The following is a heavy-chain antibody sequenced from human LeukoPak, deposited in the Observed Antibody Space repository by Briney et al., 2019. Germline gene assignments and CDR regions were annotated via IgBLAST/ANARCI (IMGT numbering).Heavy chain of an antibody. CDR1: GFTVNNNC. D-gene: IGHD2-15*01. CDR3: AIGSYRSGGSCYPLFDY. J-gene: IGHJ4*02. CDR2: IYGDGST. Sequence: GGSLRLSCAASGFTVNNNCMNWVRQAPGKGLEWVSGIYGDGSTYYADSVKGRFTISRDSSKNTLFLQMNSLRAEDTAVYYCAIGSYRSGGSCYPLFDYWGRGTLVTVSS. V-gene: IGHV3-53*01.